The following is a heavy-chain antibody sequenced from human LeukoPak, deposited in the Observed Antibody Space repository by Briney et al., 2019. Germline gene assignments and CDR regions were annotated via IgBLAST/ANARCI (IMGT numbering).Heavy chain of an antibody. J-gene: IGHJ4*02. Sequence: SETLSLTCAVSGGSFSGYYWSWIRQPPGKGLEWIGEINHSGSTNYNPSLKSRVTISVDTSKNQFSLKQSSVTAADTAVYYCARRLYGSTLDYWGQGTLVTVSS. CDR1: GGSFSGYY. CDR2: INHSGST. CDR3: ARRLYGSTLDY. D-gene: IGHD6-13*01. V-gene: IGHV4-34*01.